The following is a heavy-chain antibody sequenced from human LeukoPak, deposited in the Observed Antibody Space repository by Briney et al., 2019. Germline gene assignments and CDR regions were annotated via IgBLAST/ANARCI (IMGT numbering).Heavy chain of an antibody. D-gene: IGHD3-22*01. Sequence: GGSLRFSCEASEFIFSSYGMHWVRQAPGKGLKWVASIWYDGSNKYHADSVKGRFTISRDNSKSTLYLQMNSLRAEDTAVYYCATARNNHDSSGYSALDYWGQGTLVTVSS. CDR3: ATARNNHDSSGYSALDY. V-gene: IGHV3-33*01. CDR1: EFIFSSYG. J-gene: IGHJ4*02. CDR2: IWYDGSNK.